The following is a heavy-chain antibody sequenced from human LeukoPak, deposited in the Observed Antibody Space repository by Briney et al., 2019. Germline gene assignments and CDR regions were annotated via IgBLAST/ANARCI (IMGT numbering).Heavy chain of an antibody. CDR3: AKGKASSWLEWFDT. Sequence: GGSLRLSCAASGFTFSTYAMTWVSQAPGRGLEWVSATSGGGGSTYYADSVKGRFTMSRDNSKNTVYLQMNSLRAEDTAVYFCAKGKASSWLEWFDTQGQGNLVTVSS. D-gene: IGHD6-13*01. CDR2: TSGGGGST. J-gene: IGHJ5*02. V-gene: IGHV3-23*01. CDR1: GFTFSTYA.